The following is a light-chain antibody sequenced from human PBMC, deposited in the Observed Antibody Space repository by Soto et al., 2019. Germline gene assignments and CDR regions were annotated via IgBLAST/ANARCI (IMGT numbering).Light chain of an antibody. V-gene: IGLV1-40*01. CDR2: GNI. CDR1: SSNIGAGYD. Sequence: QSVVTQPPSVSGAPGQRVTISCTGSSSNIGAGYDVHWYQQLPGTAPKLLIYGNINRPSGVPDRFSGSKSGTSASLAITGLQAEDAADYYCQSYDSSLSGSVIFGGGTKLTVL. J-gene: IGLJ2*01. CDR3: QSYDSSLSGSVI.